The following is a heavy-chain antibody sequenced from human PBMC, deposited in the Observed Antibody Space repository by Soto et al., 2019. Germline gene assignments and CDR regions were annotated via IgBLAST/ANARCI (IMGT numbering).Heavy chain of an antibody. CDR2: ISSNGGST. V-gene: IGHV3-64*01. J-gene: IGHJ6*02. CDR3: ARVPHVRITMVRGCKLYYYYGMDV. CDR1: GFTFSSYA. Sequence: GGSLRLSCAASGFTFSSYAMHWVRQAPGKGLEYVSAISSNGGSTYYANSVKGRFTISRDNSKNTLYLQMCILRAEDMAVYYFARVPHVRITMVRGCKLYYYYGMDVWGQGTTVTGSS. D-gene: IGHD3-10*01.